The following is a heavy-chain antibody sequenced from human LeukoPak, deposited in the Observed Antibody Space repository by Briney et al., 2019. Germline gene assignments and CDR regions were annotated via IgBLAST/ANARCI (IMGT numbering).Heavy chain of an antibody. CDR3: ARGGLPFALDY. CDR1: GFTLGSYW. D-gene: IGHD2-21*01. V-gene: IGHV3-74*01. CDR2: IKGDGSRA. Sequence: GGSLRLSCAASGFTLGSYWMFWVRQAPGKGLEWISQIKGDGSRADYADSVKGRFSISRDNARNTLSLELTSLRTEDTAVYYYARGGLPFALDYWGQGTLVTVSS. J-gene: IGHJ4*02.